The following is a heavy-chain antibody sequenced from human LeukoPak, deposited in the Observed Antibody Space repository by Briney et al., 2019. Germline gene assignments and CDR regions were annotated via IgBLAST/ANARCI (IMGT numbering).Heavy chain of an antibody. D-gene: IGHD3-22*01. CDR1: GDSISSGDYY. V-gene: IGHV4-61*02. CDR2: ISSSGST. CDR3: ARGPYSYDSSGAFDI. Sequence: SQTLSLTCTVSGDSISSGDYYWSWIRQPAGQGLEWIGRISSSGSTNYNPSLKSRVTISVDTSKNQFSLKLISVTAADTAVYFCARGPYSYDSSGAFDIWGQGTMDTVSS. J-gene: IGHJ3*02.